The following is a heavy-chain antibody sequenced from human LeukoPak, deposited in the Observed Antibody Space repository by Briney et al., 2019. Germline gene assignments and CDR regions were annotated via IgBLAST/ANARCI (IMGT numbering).Heavy chain of an antibody. CDR3: ARGRNYYYYYYMDV. J-gene: IGHJ6*03. CDR1: GGSFSGYY. Sequence: SETLSLTCAVYGGSFSGYYWSWIRQPPGKGLEWIGEINHSGSTNYNPSLKSRVTISVDTSKNQFSLKLSSVTAADTAVYYCARGRNYYYYYYMDVWGKGSTVTVSS. V-gene: IGHV4-34*01. CDR2: INHSGST.